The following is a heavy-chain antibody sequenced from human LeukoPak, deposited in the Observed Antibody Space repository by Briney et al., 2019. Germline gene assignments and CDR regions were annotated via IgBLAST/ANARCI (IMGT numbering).Heavy chain of an antibody. J-gene: IGHJ4*02. Sequence: GASVKVPCKASGGTFSFYAINWVRQAPGQGLEWMGRIIPIPGMANYAQKFQGRVTITADSSTSTAYMEVSSLRSEDTAVYYCARAVVVARGLMAYFNYWGQGSLVTVSS. CDR2: IIPIPGMA. D-gene: IGHD3-10*01. CDR3: ARAVVVARGLMAYFNY. CDR1: GGTFSFYA. V-gene: IGHV1-69*04.